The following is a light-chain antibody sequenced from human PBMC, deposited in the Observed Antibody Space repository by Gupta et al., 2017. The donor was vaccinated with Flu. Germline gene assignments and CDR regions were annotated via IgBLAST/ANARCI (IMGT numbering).Light chain of an antibody. CDR2: RGG. CDR1: DIGSKN. CDR3: QVWDSTAGDV. Sequence: SYDLTQPLSVSVALGQTASITCGGNDIGSKNVHWYQQKPGQAPALVIYRGGSRPTGIPERFSGSNSGNTATLTISRAQAGDEADYYCQVWDSTAGDVFGTGTKVTVL. J-gene: IGLJ1*01. V-gene: IGLV3-9*01.